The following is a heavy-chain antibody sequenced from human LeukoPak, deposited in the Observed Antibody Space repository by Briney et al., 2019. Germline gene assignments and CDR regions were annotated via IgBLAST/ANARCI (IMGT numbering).Heavy chain of an antibody. CDR2: IRSKAHGGTT. D-gene: IGHD2-21*01. Sequence: GGSLRLSCTASGFTFGDYAMSWFRQAPGEGLEWVGFIRSKAHGGTTEYAASVKGRFTISRDDSKSIAYLQMDSLKTEDTAVYYCTRYRFVVPASPGWFDPWGQGTLVTVSS. V-gene: IGHV3-49*03. CDR1: GFTFGDYA. J-gene: IGHJ5*02. CDR3: TRYRFVVPASPGWFDP.